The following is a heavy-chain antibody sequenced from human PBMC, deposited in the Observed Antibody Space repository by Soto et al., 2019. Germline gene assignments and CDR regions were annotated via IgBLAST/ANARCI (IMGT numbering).Heavy chain of an antibody. D-gene: IGHD5-18*01. CDR1: GFTFSSYW. Sequence: PGRSLRLACAASGFTFSSYWMSGVRQAPGKWLEWVANIKQDGSEKYYVDSVKGRSTISTDNAKNSLYLQMNSLRAEDTAVYYCAREYSSGPYYYGMDVWGQGTTVTVS. V-gene: IGHV3-7*01. CDR2: IKQDGSEK. CDR3: AREYSSGPYYYGMDV. J-gene: IGHJ6*02.